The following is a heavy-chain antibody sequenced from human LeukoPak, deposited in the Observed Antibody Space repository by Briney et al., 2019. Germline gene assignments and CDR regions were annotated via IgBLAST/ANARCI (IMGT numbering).Heavy chain of an antibody. CDR2: MNPNSGNT. CDR3: ARGLRGNRNTHLRY. Sequence: RASVKVSCKASGYTFTSYDINWVRQATGQGLEWMGWMNPNSGNTGYAQKFQGRVTMTRNTSIRTAYMELSSLRSEDTAVYYCARGLRGNRNTHLRYWGQGTLVTVSS. J-gene: IGHJ4*02. V-gene: IGHV1-8*01. CDR1: GYTFTSYD. D-gene: IGHD2-2*02.